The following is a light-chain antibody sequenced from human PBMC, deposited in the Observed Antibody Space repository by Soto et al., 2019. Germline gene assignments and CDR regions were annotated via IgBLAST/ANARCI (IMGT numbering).Light chain of an antibody. CDR1: SSNIGNNY. CDR3: ATWDRSLSVGV. Sequence: QSALTQPPSVSAAPGQKVTISCSGSSSNIGNNYVFWYQQLPGTAPKLLIYDNDKRPSGIPDRFSGSKSGTSATLGITGLQTGDEADYYCATWDRSLSVGVFGGGTKLTGL. CDR2: DND. V-gene: IGLV1-51*01. J-gene: IGLJ2*01.